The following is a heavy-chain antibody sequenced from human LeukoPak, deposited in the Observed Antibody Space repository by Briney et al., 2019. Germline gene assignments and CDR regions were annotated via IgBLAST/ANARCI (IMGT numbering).Heavy chain of an antibody. CDR3: ARQGSYSSSWYNIDY. CDR2: IYPDDSDT. Sequence: GESLKISCKGSGYNFTNYWIGWVRQMPGKGLEWVGMIYPDDSDTRYSPSFQGQVTISADKSINTACLQWGSLKASDTAMYYCARQGSYSSSWYNIDYWGQGTPVTVSS. D-gene: IGHD6-13*01. V-gene: IGHV5-51*01. J-gene: IGHJ4*02. CDR1: GYNFTNYW.